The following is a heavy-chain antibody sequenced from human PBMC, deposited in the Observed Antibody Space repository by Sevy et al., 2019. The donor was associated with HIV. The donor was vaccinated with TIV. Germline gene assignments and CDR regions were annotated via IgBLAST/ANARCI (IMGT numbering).Heavy chain of an antibody. V-gene: IGHV5-51*01. Sequence: GESLKISCKGSGYTFSNYWIGWVRQMPGKGLEWMGVIYPGDSVTRSSPSFQGQVTMSADKSTGTAYLQWRMLKTSDTAIYYCARYPIVVVPAAEYYFDYWGQGTLVTVSS. D-gene: IGHD2-2*01. CDR1: GYTFSNYW. CDR3: ARYPIVVVPAAEYYFDY. CDR2: IYPGDSVT. J-gene: IGHJ4*02.